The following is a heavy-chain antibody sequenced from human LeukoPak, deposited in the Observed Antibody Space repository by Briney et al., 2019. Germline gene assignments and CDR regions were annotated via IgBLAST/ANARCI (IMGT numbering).Heavy chain of an antibody. CDR3: ARSRSEYDFWSGYHIGMDV. V-gene: IGHV4-34*01. J-gene: IGHJ6*02. CDR2: INHSGST. D-gene: IGHD3-3*01. Sequence: SETLSLTCAVYGGSFSGYYWSWIRQPPGKGLEWIGEINHSGSTNYNPSLKSRVTISVDTSKNQFSLKLSSVTAADTAVYYCARSRSEYDFWSGYHIGMDVWGQGTTVTVSS. CDR1: GGSFSGYY.